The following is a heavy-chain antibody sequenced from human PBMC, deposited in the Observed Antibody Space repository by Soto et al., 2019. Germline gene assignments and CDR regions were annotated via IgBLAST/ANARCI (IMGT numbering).Heavy chain of an antibody. CDR1: GFTFGDYA. V-gene: IGHV3-72*01. CDR2: IRNKVNSYST. D-gene: IGHD1-26*01. Sequence: GGSLRLSCTASGFTFGDYAMSWFRQAPGKGLEWVGLIRNKVNSYSTDYAASVKGRFTVSRDDSKNSVYLHMNGLKTEDTALYYCARVRRWELRFWYFDLWGRGTLVTVSS. J-gene: IGHJ2*01. CDR3: ARVRRWELRFWYFDL.